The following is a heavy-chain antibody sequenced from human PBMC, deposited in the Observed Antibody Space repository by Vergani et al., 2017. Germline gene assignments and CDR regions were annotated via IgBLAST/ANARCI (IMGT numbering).Heavy chain of an antibody. CDR1: GDSITNGGFS. D-gene: IGHD3-22*01. CDR3: ARVNTDSSGYYWYYFDY. V-gene: IGHV4-30-2*01. Sequence: QLQLQESGSGLVKPSQTLSLTCAVSGDSITNGGFSWNWIRQPPGKGPEWIGYIFPSGNSDYNPSLKNRVSISLDKSKNQFSLWVNSVTAADTAVYFCARVNTDSSGYYWYYFDYWGQGTLVTVSS. J-gene: IGHJ4*02. CDR2: IFPSGNS.